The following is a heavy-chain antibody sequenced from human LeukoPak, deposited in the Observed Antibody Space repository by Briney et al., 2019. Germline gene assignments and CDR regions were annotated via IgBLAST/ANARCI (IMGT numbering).Heavy chain of an antibody. CDR2: INPSGGST. CDR1: GYSFTNYY. J-gene: IGHJ3*02. V-gene: IGHV1-46*01. CDR3: ARGNGYSPRGGFDI. D-gene: IGHD5-24*01. Sequence: ASVKVSCKASGYSFTNYYIHWVRQAPGQGLEWMGMINPSGGSTSYAQKFQGRVTMTRDTSTSTVYMDLSSLRSDDTAVYYCARGNGYSPRGGFDIWGQGTMVTVSS.